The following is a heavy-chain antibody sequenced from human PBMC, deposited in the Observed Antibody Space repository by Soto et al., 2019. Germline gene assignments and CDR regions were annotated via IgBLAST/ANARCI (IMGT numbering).Heavy chain of an antibody. Sequence: SETLSLTCTVSGGSISSSSYYWGWIRQPPGKGLEWIGSIYYSGSTYYNPSLKSRVTISVDTSKNQFSLKLSSVTAADTAVYYCARQHIIAARAPLAYFDYWGQGTLVTVFS. CDR2: IYYSGST. V-gene: IGHV4-39*01. CDR3: ARQHIIAARAPLAYFDY. CDR1: GGSISSSSYY. D-gene: IGHD6-6*01. J-gene: IGHJ4*02.